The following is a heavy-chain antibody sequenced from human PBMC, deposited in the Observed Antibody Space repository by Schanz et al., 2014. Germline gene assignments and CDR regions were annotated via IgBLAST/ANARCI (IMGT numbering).Heavy chain of an antibody. D-gene: IGHD6-19*01. J-gene: IGHJ6*03. V-gene: IGHV1-8*01. CDR2: MNPNSGNT. CDR3: ARLGTGMAVAGSVIDSYYYYMDV. CDR1: GGTFSSFG. Sequence: VQLEQSGAEVKKPGSSVKVSCKASGGTFSSFGINWVRQATGQGLEWMGWMNPNSGNTGYAQKFQGRVTMTRNTFISTAYMELSSLRSEDTAVYYCARLGTGMAVAGSVIDSYYYYMDVWGEGTTVTVSS.